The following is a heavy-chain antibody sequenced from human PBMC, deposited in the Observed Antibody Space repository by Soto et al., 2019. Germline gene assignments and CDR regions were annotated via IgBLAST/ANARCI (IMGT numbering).Heavy chain of an antibody. CDR1: GYTLTELS. Sequence: ASVKVSCKVSGYTLTELSMHWVRQAPGKGLEWMGGFDPEDGETTYAQKFQGRVTMTEDTSTDTAYMELSSLRSEDTAVYYCATWARIVVVPAATPNYGMDVWGQGTTVTVSS. J-gene: IGHJ6*02. D-gene: IGHD2-2*01. CDR3: ATWARIVVVPAATPNYGMDV. CDR2: FDPEDGET. V-gene: IGHV1-24*01.